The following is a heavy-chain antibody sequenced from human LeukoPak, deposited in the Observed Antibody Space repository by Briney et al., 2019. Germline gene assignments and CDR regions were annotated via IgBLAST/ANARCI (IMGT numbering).Heavy chain of an antibody. CDR3: VKGSISSDQYRTTNRYYFGHLNT. J-gene: IGHJ5*02. D-gene: IGHD2-8*01. Sequence: PGRSLRLSCAASGFTFKNYALSWVRQSPGKGLEWVSGISWSGGVIDYADSVKGRFTISRDNARNSLYLDINGLRPEDSALYFCVKGSISSDQYRTTNRYYFGHLNTWGQGTLVTVSS. CDR1: GFTFKNYA. CDR2: ISWSGGVI. V-gene: IGHV3-9*01.